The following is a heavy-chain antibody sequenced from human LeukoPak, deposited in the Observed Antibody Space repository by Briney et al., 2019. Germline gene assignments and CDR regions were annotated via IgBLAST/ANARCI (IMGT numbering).Heavy chain of an antibody. Sequence: PGGSLRLSCAASGSTVSSNYMSWVRQAPGKGLEWVSVIYSGGSTYYADSVKGRFTISRDNSKNTLYLQMNSLRAEDTAVYYCAREYSSSSYAFDIWGQGTMVTVSS. J-gene: IGHJ3*02. CDR1: GSTVSSNY. CDR3: AREYSSSSYAFDI. D-gene: IGHD6-6*01. V-gene: IGHV3-53*01. CDR2: IYSGGST.